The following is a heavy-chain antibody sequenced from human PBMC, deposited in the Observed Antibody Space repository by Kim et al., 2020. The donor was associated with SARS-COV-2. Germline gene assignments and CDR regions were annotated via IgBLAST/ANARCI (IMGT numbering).Heavy chain of an antibody. J-gene: IGHJ4*02. D-gene: IGHD6-19*01. CDR3: ARSEEQWLVVGYYFDY. V-gene: IGHV3-21*01. Sequence: SVKGRFTISRDNAKNSLYLQMNSLRAEDTAVYYCARSEEQWLVVGYYFDYWGQGTLVTVSS.